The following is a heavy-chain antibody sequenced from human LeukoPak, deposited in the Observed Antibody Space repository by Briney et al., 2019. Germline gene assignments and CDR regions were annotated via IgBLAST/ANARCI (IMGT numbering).Heavy chain of an antibody. CDR1: GGSLSSLD. V-gene: IGHV4-59*08. J-gene: IGHJ5*02. CDR3: ARWQYTISSGWFDP. D-gene: IGHD6-6*01. Sequence: SETLSLTCTLSGGSLSSLDRGWLRQPPGKGLEWIGSIYYSGGTNYNPSLKSRVTISVDTSKIQFSLKLSSVTAADTAVYYCARWQYTISSGWFDPWGQGTLVTVSS. CDR2: IYYSGGT.